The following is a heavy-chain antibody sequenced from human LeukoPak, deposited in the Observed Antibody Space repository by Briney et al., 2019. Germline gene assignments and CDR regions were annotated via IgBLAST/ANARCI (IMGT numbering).Heavy chain of an antibody. Sequence: GGSLRLSCAASGFTFSSFAMSWVRQAPGKGLEWVSAISGSGGSTYYADSVKGRFTISRDNSKNTLSLQMNSLRAEDTAIYYCAKASNTWNYFDYWGQGTLVTVSS. V-gene: IGHV3-23*01. CDR1: GFTFSSFA. D-gene: IGHD1-1*01. J-gene: IGHJ4*02. CDR2: ISGSGGST. CDR3: AKASNTWNYFDY.